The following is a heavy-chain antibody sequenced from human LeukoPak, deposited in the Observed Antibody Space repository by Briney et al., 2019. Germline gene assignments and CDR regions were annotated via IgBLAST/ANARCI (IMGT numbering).Heavy chain of an antibody. CDR3: ATNIVGAAGDAFDI. J-gene: IGHJ3*02. D-gene: IGHD1-26*01. CDR2: IYYSGST. V-gene: IGHV4-59*02. CDR1: GGSVSSYY. Sequence: SETLSLTCTVSGGSVSSYYWSWIRQPPGKGLEWIGYIYYSGSTNYNPSLKSRVTLSVDTSKNQFSLKLSSVTAADTAVYYCATNIVGAAGDAFDIWGQGTMVTVSS.